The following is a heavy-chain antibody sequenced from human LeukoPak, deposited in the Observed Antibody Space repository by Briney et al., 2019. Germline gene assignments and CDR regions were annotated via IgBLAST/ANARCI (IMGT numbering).Heavy chain of an antibody. CDR2: IYYSGST. D-gene: IGHD6-13*01. Sequence: PSETLSLTCTVSGGSISSSSYYWGWIRQPPGKGLEWIGSIYYSGSTYYNPSLKSRVTISVDTSKNQFSLKLSSVTAADTAVYYCARGSWSSSWPPRSYYYYYYCMDVWGKGTTVTVSS. CDR3: ARGSWSSSWPPRSYYYYYYCMDV. CDR1: GGSISSSSYY. V-gene: IGHV4-39*07. J-gene: IGHJ6*03.